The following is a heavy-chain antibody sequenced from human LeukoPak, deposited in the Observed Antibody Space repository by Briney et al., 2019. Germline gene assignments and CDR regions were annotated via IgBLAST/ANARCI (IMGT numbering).Heavy chain of an antibody. V-gene: IGHV1-24*01. CDR1: GYTLTELS. D-gene: IGHD3-22*01. J-gene: IGHJ4*02. CDR2: FDPEDGET. Sequence: GASVKVSCKVSGYTLTELSMHWVRQAPGKGLEWMGGFDPEDGETIYAQKFQGRVTMTEDTSTDTAYMELSSLRSEDTAVYCCATVHYYYDSSGPDYYFDYWGQGTLVTVSS. CDR3: ATVHYYYDSSGPDYYFDY.